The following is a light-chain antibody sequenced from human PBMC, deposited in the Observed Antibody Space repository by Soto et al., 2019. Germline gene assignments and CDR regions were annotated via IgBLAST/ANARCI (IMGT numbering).Light chain of an antibody. J-gene: IGKJ2*01. V-gene: IGKV3-20*01. CDR1: QSLSSSY. Sequence: EIVLTQSPGTLSLSPGERATLSCRASQSLSSSYVVWYQQKPGQAPRLLIYAASRRATGIPDRFSGSGSATEYTLTISRLEPEDFAVDYCQQQGTFGQGTKLEIK. CDR2: AAS. CDR3: QQQGT.